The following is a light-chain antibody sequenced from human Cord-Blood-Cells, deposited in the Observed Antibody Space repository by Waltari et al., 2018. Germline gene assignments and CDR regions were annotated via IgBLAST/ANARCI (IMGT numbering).Light chain of an antibody. V-gene: IGKV3-11*01. CDR1: QSVSSY. J-gene: IGKJ1*01. CDR2: DAY. Sequence: EIVLTQSPATLSLSTGERATLSCRASQSVSSYLAWYQQKPGQAPRLLIYDAYNRANGIPARFSGSGSGTDFTLTISSLEPEDFAVYYCQQRSNWTFGQGTKVEIK. CDR3: QQRSNWT.